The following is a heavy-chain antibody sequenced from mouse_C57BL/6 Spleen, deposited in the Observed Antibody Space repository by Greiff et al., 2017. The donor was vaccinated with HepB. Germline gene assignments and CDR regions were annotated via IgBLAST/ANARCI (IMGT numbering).Heavy chain of an antibody. D-gene: IGHD2-4*01. CDR2: INPSSGYT. Sequence: QLQQSGAELAKPGASVKLSCKASGYPFPSYWMHRVKQRPGQGLEWIGYINPSSGYTKYNQKFKDKATLTADKSSSTAYMQLSSLTYEDSAVYDCAREGDYPYYFDYWGQGTTLTVSS. V-gene: IGHV1-7*01. J-gene: IGHJ2*01. CDR3: AREGDYPYYFDY. CDR1: GYPFPSYW.